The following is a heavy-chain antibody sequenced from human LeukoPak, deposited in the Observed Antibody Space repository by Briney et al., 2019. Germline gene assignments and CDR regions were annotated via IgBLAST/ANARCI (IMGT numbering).Heavy chain of an antibody. D-gene: IGHD1-1*01. Sequence: GSLRLSCAASGFTVSSNYMNWVRQAPGRGLEWLSVIYSGGNTYYADSVKGRFTISRDNSKNTLYLQMNSLRAEDTAVYYCARALTTLTYEGYWGQGTLVTVSS. CDR2: IYSGGNT. V-gene: IGHV3-53*01. CDR3: ARALTTLTYEGY. J-gene: IGHJ4*02. CDR1: GFTVSSNY.